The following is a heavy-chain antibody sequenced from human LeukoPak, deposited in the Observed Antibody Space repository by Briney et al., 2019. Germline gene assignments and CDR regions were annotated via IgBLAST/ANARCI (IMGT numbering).Heavy chain of an antibody. CDR1: GYTFTSYA. J-gene: IGHJ6*02. CDR2: INTNTGNP. Sequence: ASVKVSCKASGYTFTSYAMNWVRQAPGQGLEWMGWINTNTGNPTYAQGFTGRFVFSLDTSVSTAYLQICSLKAEDTAVYYCARSAPSGSWYTPPYYYYGMDVWGQGTTVTVSS. CDR3: ARSAPSGSWYTPPYYYYGMDV. V-gene: IGHV7-4-1*01. D-gene: IGHD6-13*01.